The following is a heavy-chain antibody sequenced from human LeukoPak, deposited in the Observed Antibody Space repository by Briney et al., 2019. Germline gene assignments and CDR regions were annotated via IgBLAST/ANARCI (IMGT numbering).Heavy chain of an antibody. Sequence: NSSETLSLTCTVSGYSISSGYYWGWIRQPPGKGLEWIGSIYYSGSTYYNPSLKSRVTISVDTSKNQFSLKLSSVTAADTAVYYCGRNGAYNLGYWGQGTLVTVSS. CDR3: GRNGAYNLGY. V-gene: IGHV4-38-2*02. CDR1: GYSISSGYY. J-gene: IGHJ4*02. D-gene: IGHD1-14*01. CDR2: IYYSGST.